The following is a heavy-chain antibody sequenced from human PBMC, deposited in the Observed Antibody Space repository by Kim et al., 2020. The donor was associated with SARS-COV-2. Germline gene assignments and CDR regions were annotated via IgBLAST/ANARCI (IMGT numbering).Heavy chain of an antibody. Sequence: GGSLRLSCAASGFTFSSYWMSWVRQAPGKGLEWVANIKQDGSEKYYVDSVKGRFTISRDNAKNSLYLQMNSLRAEDTAVYYCVRLIVVVPAAIGRFVGWFDPWGQGTLVTVSS. CDR1: GFTFSSYW. D-gene: IGHD2-2*01. J-gene: IGHJ5*02. CDR2: IKQDGSEK. CDR3: VRLIVVVPAAIGRFVGWFDP. V-gene: IGHV3-7*01.